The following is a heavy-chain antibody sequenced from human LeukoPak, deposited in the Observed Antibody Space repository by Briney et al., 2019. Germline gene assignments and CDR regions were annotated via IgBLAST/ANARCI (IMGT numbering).Heavy chain of an antibody. J-gene: IGHJ6*03. CDR1: GGYVSRHY. V-gene: IGHV4-59*02. Sequence: LATLSLTCNDSGGYVSRHYWGWIRQPPGKGLERIWYIYYSGSTNYNPSLKSRVTISVDTSKNQFSLKLSSVTAADTAVYYCARDGSGGYYYRQPYYYMDVWGKGTTVTVSS. D-gene: IGHD3-22*01. CDR3: ARDGSGGYYYRQPYYYMDV. CDR2: IYYSGST.